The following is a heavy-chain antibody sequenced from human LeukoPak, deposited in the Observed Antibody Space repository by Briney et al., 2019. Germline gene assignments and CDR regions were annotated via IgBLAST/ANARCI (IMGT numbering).Heavy chain of an antibody. V-gene: IGHV3-74*01. Sequence: PGGSLRLSCAASGFTLSSYWMHWVRQAPGKGLVWVSRINSDGSITTYADSVKGRFTISRDNAKNTLYLQMNSLRAEDTAVYYCARSPFYYFDQWAQGTLVTVSS. J-gene: IGHJ4*02. CDR1: GFTLSSYW. CDR3: ARSPFYYFDQ. CDR2: INSDGSIT. D-gene: IGHD3-3*01.